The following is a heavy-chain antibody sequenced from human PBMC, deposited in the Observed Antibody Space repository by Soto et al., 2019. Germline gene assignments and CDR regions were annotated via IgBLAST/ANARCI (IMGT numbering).Heavy chain of an antibody. D-gene: IGHD3-16*02. CDR1: GFTFSSYW. CDR3: ARDVNDYIWGSYRYFDY. Sequence: GGSLRLSCVASGFTFSSYWMSWVRQAPGKGLEWVANIKQDGSEKYYVDSVKGRFTISRDNAKNSLYLQMNSLRAEDTAVYYCARDVNDYIWGSYRYFDYWGQGTLVTVSS. V-gene: IGHV3-7*01. J-gene: IGHJ4*02. CDR2: IKQDGSEK.